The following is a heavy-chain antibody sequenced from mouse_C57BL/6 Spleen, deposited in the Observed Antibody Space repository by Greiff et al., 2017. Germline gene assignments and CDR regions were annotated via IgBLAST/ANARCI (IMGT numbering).Heavy chain of an antibody. V-gene: IGHV1-58*01. D-gene: IGHD2-4*01. CDR2: IYIGNGYT. CDR3: ATPLYYDYDGFAY. Sequence: VQLKQSGAELVRPGSSVKMSCKTSGYTFTSYGINWVKQRPGQGLEWIGYIYIGNGYTEYNEKFKGKATLTSDTSSSTAYRQISSLTSEDSAIYFCATPLYYDYDGFAYWGQWTLVTVSA. CDR1: GYTFTSYG. J-gene: IGHJ3*01.